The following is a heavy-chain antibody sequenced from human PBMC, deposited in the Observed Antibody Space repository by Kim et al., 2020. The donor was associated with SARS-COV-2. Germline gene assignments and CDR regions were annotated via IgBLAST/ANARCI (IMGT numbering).Heavy chain of an antibody. CDR3: ARAPAGGDYTLYGVAV. D-gene: IGHD2-21*01. V-gene: IGHV3-33*08. J-gene: IGHJ6*01. Sequence: GGSLRLSCVASGFTFSTFSMHWVRQAPGKGLEWVAVIRFDGRNDNYADSVKGRFTISRDSSKNTLSLQMNSLRADDTAVYYCARAPAGGDYTLYGVAV. CDR2: IRFDGRND. CDR1: GFTFSTFS.